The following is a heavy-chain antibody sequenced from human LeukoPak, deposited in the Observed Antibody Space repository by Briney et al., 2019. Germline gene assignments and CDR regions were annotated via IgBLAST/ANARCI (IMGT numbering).Heavy chain of an antibody. CDR2: IKQDGSEK. V-gene: IGHV3-7*03. D-gene: IGHD3-22*01. J-gene: IGHJ4*02. Sequence: PGGSLRLSCAASGFTFSSYWLSWVRQAPGKGLEWVANIKQDGSEKYYVDSVKGRFTISRDNAKNSLYLQMNSLRADDTALYYCAKGRSSGYRDYFDYWGQGTLVTVSS. CDR3: AKGRSSGYRDYFDY. CDR1: GFTFSSYW.